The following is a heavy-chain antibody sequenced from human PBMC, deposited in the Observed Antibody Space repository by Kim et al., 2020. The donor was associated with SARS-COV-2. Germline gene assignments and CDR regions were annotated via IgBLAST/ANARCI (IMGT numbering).Heavy chain of an antibody. CDR3: AVYYDSSGYANNWFDP. Sequence: SLKSRVTISVDTSKNQFSLKLSSVTAADTAVYYCAVYYDSSGYANNWFDPWGQGTLVTVSS. D-gene: IGHD3-22*01. J-gene: IGHJ5*02. V-gene: IGHV4-31*02.